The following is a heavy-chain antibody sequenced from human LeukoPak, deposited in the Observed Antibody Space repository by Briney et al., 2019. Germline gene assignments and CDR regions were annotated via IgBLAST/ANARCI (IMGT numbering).Heavy chain of an antibody. CDR3: ARDSPYSSSSLGFDY. CDR1: GYKFISYG. CDR2: ISAYNGNT. D-gene: IGHD6-13*01. J-gene: IGHJ4*02. Sequence: ASVKVSCKASGYKFISYGFSWVRQAPGQGLEWMGWISAYNGNTNYAQKLQGRDTMTTDTSTSTAYMELRSLRSDDTAVYYCARDSPYSSSSLGFDYWGQGTLVTVSS. V-gene: IGHV1-18*01.